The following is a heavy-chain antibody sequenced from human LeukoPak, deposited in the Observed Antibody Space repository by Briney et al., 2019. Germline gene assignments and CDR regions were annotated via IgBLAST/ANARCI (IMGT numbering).Heavy chain of an antibody. CDR1: GFTFSSYG. J-gene: IGHJ5*02. CDR2: IWYDGSNQ. CDR3: ARNWFDP. V-gene: IGHV3-33*01. Sequence: GGSLRLSCTASGFTFSSYGMHWVRQAPGKGLEWVAVIWYDGSNQQYADSVKGRFTISRDKSKNTVYLQMNSLRFEDTAMYYCARNWFDPWGQGTLVTVSS.